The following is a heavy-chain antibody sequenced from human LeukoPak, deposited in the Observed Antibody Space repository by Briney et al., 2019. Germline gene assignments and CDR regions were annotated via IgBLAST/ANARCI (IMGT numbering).Heavy chain of an antibody. D-gene: IGHD4-17*01. V-gene: IGHV3-48*03. Sequence: GGSLRLSCAASGFTFSSYEMNWVRLAPGKGLEWVSYISSSGSNIYYADSVKGRFTISRDNAKNSLYLQMSNLRAEDTAVYYCARGNDYGDRPFDYWGQGTLVTVSS. CDR3: ARGNDYGDRPFDY. J-gene: IGHJ4*02. CDR2: ISSSGSNI. CDR1: GFTFSSYE.